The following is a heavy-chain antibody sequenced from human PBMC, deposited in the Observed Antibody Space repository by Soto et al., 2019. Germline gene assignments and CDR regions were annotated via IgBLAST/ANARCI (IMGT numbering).Heavy chain of an antibody. Sequence: SETLSLTCTVSGGSISSYYWSWIRQPPGKGLEWIGYTYYSGSTNYNPSLESRVTISLDMSKNQFSLNLSSVTAADTAVYYCARGGEQWLIPYYFDWWGQGTLVTVSS. CDR2: TYYSGST. V-gene: IGHV4-59*01. CDR1: GGSISSYY. D-gene: IGHD6-19*01. CDR3: ARGGEQWLIPYYFDW. J-gene: IGHJ4*02.